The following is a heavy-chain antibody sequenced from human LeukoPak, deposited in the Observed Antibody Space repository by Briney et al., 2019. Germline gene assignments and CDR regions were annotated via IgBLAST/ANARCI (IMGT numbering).Heavy chain of an antibody. D-gene: IGHD3-3*01. CDR1: EFTFSNYG. V-gene: IGHV3-23*01. Sequence: AGSLRLSCAASEFTFSNYGVSWVRHAPGKGLEWVSTITASGGSTYYADSVKGRFTISRDNSKNTLYLQMNSLRAEDTAVYYCAKTTHFWSGYFGAFDIWGQGTMVTVSS. J-gene: IGHJ3*02. CDR3: AKTTHFWSGYFGAFDI. CDR2: ITASGGST.